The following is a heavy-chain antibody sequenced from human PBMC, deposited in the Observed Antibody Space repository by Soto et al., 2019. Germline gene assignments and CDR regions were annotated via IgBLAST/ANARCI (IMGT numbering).Heavy chain of an antibody. J-gene: IGHJ4*02. D-gene: IGHD2-21*02. Sequence: QVQLVQSGAEEKKPGASVKVSCKASGYTFTSYAMHWVRQAPGQRLEWMGWINAGNGNTKYSQKFQGRVTITRDTSASTAYRELSSLRSEDTAVYYCARGSVVVPAVDYWGQGALGTVSS. CDR3: ARGSVVVPAVDY. CDR1: GYTFTSYA. CDR2: INAGNGNT. V-gene: IGHV1-3*05.